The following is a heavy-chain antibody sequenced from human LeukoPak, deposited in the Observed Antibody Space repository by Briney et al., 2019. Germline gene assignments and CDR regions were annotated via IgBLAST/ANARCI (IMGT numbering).Heavy chain of an antibody. J-gene: IGHJ4*02. D-gene: IGHD2-15*01. CDR2: IYYSGST. CDR1: GGSISSSRYY. V-gene: IGHV4-39*01. CDR3: ASLGCSGGSCYSVDY. Sequence: PSETLSLTCTVSGGSISSSRYYWGWIRQPPGKGLEWIGSIYYSGSTYYNPSLKSRVTISVDTSKNQFSLKLSSVTAADTAVYYCASLGCSGGSCYSVDYWGQGTLVTVSS.